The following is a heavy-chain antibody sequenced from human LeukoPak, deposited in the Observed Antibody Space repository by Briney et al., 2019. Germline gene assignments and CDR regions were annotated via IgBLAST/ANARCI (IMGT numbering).Heavy chain of an antibody. V-gene: IGHV3-73*01. CDR1: GFTFSGSA. Sequence: GGSLRLSCAASGFTFSGSAMHWVRQASGKGLEWVGRIRSKANSYATAYAASVKGRFTISRDDSKNTAYLQMNSLKTEDTAVYNCAKGDFYGSGRDYYYYMDVWGKGTTVTISS. CDR2: IRSKANSYAT. D-gene: IGHD3-10*01. J-gene: IGHJ6*03. CDR3: AKGDFYGSGRDYYYYMDV.